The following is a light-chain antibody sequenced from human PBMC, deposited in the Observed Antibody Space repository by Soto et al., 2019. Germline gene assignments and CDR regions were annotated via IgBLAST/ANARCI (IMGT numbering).Light chain of an antibody. V-gene: IGLV1-36*01. Sequence: QSVLTQPPSVSEAPRQRVTISCSGSSSNIGHNDVNWYQQLPGKPPKLVIYYDDLLPSGVSDRFSGSKSGTSASLAISGLQSEDEADYFCSTWDDSLNGPVFGGGTQLTVL. J-gene: IGLJ3*02. CDR3: STWDDSLNGPV. CDR2: YDD. CDR1: SSNIGHND.